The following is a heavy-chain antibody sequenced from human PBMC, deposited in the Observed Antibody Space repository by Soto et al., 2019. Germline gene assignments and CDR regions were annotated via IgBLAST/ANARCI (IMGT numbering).Heavy chain of an antibody. D-gene: IGHD4-17*01. CDR3: VIDDDYGGTNNWFDP. CDR2: ISSSGNSI. Sequence: QEQLVESGGGVVKPGGSLRLSCTASGFSFSDYYMSWIRQAPGKGLECIAYISSSGNSIYYADSVKGRFTVSRDNAKNSLYLHMNSLTAEDTAMYYCVIDDDYGGTNNWFDPWGQGTLVTVSS. V-gene: IGHV3-11*01. J-gene: IGHJ5*02. CDR1: GFSFSDYY.